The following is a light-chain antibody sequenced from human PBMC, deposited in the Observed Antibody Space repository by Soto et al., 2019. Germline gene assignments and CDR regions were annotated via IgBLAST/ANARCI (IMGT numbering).Light chain of an antibody. Sequence: DIQMTQSPSTLPGSVGDRVTITCQASQDISNYLNWYQQKPGKAPKLLIYDASNLETGVPSRFSGSGSGTDFTCTISSLHLEDIATDYRQLYVYLPLTFGGGTKADI. CDR2: DAS. J-gene: IGKJ4*01. CDR1: QDISNY. CDR3: QLYVYLPLT. V-gene: IGKV1-33*01.